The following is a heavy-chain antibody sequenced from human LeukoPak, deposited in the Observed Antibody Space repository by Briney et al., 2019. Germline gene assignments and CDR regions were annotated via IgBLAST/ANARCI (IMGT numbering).Heavy chain of an antibody. V-gene: IGHV4-34*01. Sequence: PSETLSLTCAVYGGSFSGYYWSWIRQPPGKGLEWIGEINHSGSTNYNPSLKSRVTMSVDTSKNQFSLKLSSVTAADTAVYYCARGPTYYYGSGSYYSFFDYWGQGTLVTVSS. CDR1: GGSFSGYY. J-gene: IGHJ4*02. CDR3: ARGPTYYYGSGSYYSFFDY. D-gene: IGHD3-10*01. CDR2: INHSGST.